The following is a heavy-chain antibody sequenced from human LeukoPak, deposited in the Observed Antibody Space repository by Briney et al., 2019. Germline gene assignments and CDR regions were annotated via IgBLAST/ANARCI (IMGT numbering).Heavy chain of an antibody. D-gene: IGHD2-2*01. CDR2: VTPDTGNT. J-gene: IGHJ5*02. V-gene: IGHV1-8*01. Sequence: ASVKVSCKASGYTFTSYDINWVRQAPGQGPEWMGWVTPDTGNTGFAQKFQGRVTITQNISATTVYMELSSLRSDDTAVYNCARVVTPRYCSSPSCYWKGWFDPWGQGTLVTVSS. CDR1: GYTFTSYD. CDR3: ARVVTPRYCSSPSCYWKGWFDP.